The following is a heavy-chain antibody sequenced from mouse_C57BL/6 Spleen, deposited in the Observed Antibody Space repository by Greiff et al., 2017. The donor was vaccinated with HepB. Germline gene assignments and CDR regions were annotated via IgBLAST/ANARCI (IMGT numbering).Heavy chain of an antibody. CDR1: GFTFSSYA. Sequence: EVKLMESGGGLVKPGGSLKLSCAASGFTFSSYAMSWVRQTPEKRLEWVATISDGGSYTYYPDNVKGRFTISRDNAKNNLYLQMSHLKSEDTAMYYCARNSNPAWFAYWGQGTLVTVSA. V-gene: IGHV5-4*03. J-gene: IGHJ3*01. CDR3: ARNSNPAWFAY. CDR2: ISDGGSYT. D-gene: IGHD2-5*01.